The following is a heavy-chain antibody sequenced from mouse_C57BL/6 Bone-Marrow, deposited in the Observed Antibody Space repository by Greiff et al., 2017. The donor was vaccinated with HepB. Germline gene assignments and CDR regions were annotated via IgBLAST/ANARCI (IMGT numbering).Heavy chain of an antibody. J-gene: IGHJ1*03. CDR3: ARHAPRSYWYFDV. CDR1: GYTFTDYN. Sequence: EVQLQQSGPELVKPGASVKIPCKASGYTFTDYNMDWVKQSHGKSLEWIGDINPNNGGTIYNQKFKGKATLTVDKSSSTAYMELRSLTSEDTAVYDCARHAPRSYWYFDVWGTGTTVTVSS. CDR2: INPNNGGT. V-gene: IGHV1-18*01.